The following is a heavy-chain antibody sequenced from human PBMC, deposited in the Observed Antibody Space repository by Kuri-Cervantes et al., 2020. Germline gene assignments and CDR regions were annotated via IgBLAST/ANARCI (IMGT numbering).Heavy chain of an antibody. V-gene: IGHV3-23*01. CDR2: ITGNGGTT. CDR3: AKDNVVPTAIFDY. Sequence: GGSLRLSCVASGFIFTNYAMSWVRQAPGKGLEWVSGITGNGGTTYYADSVKGRLTISRDNSKNTLYLQMNSLRAEDTAVYYCAKDNVVPTAIFDYWGQGSLVTVSS. J-gene: IGHJ4*02. CDR1: GFIFTNYA. D-gene: IGHD2-2*01.